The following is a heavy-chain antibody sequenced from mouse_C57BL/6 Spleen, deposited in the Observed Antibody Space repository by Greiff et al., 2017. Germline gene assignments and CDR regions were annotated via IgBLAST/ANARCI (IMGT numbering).Heavy chain of an antibody. Sequence: VQLVESGPGLVAPSQSLSITCTVSGFSLTSYAISWVRQPPGKGLEWLGVIWTGGGTNYNSALKSRLSISKDNSKSQVFLKMNSLQTDDTARYYCASNYYGSSGVFDYWGQGTTLTVSS. J-gene: IGHJ2*01. CDR3: ASNYYGSSGVFDY. D-gene: IGHD1-1*01. V-gene: IGHV2-9-1*01. CDR2: IWTGGGT. CDR1: GFSLTSYA.